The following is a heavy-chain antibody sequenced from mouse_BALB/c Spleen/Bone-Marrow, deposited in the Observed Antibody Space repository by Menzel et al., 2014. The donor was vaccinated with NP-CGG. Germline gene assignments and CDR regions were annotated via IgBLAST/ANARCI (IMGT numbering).Heavy chain of an antibody. D-gene: IGHD2-4*01. V-gene: IGHV5-9-2*01. J-gene: IGHJ3*01. CDR2: ISGGGSYT. CDR3: ARHAYYDQTEVSFVF. CDR1: GFSFNSYG. Sequence: SGGGLVKSGGSLKLSCAASGFSFNSYGMSWGRQTPERRLAWVATISGGGSYTFYPDSVKGRFTISRDKAKNNLYLQQSRLRSEDTALYCCARHAYYDQTEVSFVFWGQGTLVTVSA.